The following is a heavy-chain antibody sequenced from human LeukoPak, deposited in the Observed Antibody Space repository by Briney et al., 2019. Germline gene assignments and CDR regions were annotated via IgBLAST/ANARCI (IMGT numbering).Heavy chain of an antibody. V-gene: IGHV1-69*01. Sequence: SVKASCKASGGTFSSYAISWVRQAPGQGLEWMGGIIPIFGTANYAQKFQGRVTITADESTSTAYMELSSLRSEDTAVYYCAMYTAMAPFAFDIWGQGTMVTVSS. CDR3: AMYTAMAPFAFDI. J-gene: IGHJ3*02. CDR1: GGTFSSYA. CDR2: IIPIFGTA. D-gene: IGHD5-18*01.